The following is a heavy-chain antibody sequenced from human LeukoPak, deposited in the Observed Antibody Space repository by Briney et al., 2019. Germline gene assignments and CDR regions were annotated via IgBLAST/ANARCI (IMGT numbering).Heavy chain of an antibody. J-gene: IGHJ4*02. Sequence: GGSLRLSCAASGFTFGNFWMTWVRQAPGKGLEWVANIKHNGSENYYVDPVKGRFTISRDNAKHSLYLQMNSLRAEDTAGYYCARDAGRKDDYWGQGTLVTVSS. CDR3: ARDAGRKDDY. CDR2: IKHNGSEN. CDR1: GFTFGNFW. V-gene: IGHV3-7*01.